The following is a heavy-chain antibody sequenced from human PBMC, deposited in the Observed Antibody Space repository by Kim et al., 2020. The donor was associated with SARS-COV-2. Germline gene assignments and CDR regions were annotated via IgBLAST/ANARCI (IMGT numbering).Heavy chain of an antibody. CDR1: GFTFSSYG. CDR2: IWYDGSNK. D-gene: IGHD7-27*01. J-gene: IGHJ6*02. CDR3: ARDLDWGIRGMDV. Sequence: GGSLRLSCAASGFTFSSYGMHWVRQAPGKGLEWVAVIWYDGSNKYYADSVKGRFTISRDNSNNTLYLQMNSLRAEDTAVYYCARDLDWGIRGMDVWGQGTTVTVSS. V-gene: IGHV3-33*01.